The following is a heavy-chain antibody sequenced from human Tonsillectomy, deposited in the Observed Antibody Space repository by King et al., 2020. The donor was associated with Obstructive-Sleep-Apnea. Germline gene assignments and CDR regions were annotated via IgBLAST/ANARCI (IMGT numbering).Heavy chain of an antibody. Sequence: QLQESGPGLVKPSETLSLTRTVSGCSISSSSYYWGWIRQPPGEGLEWIGGIYYSGSTYYNPSLKNRVTISVDTSKNQFSLKLSSVTAADTAVYYCARVGISYWYFDLWGRGTLVTVSS. CDR1: GCSISSSSYY. D-gene: IGHD2-15*01. CDR3: ARVGISYWYFDL. V-gene: IGHV4-39*07. J-gene: IGHJ2*01. CDR2: IYYSGST.